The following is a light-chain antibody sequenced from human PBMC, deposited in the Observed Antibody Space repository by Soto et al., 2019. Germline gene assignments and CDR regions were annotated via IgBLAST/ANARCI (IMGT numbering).Light chain of an antibody. CDR3: SSYAGSNNWV. Sequence: QSALTQSPSASGSPGQSVTISCTGTSSDVGNYKYVSWYQQHPGKAPKLMIYEVSKRPSGVPDRFSGSKSGNTASLTVSGLRAEDEADYYCSSYAGSNNWVFGGGTKLTVL. CDR1: SSDVGNYKY. V-gene: IGLV2-8*01. CDR2: EVS. J-gene: IGLJ3*02.